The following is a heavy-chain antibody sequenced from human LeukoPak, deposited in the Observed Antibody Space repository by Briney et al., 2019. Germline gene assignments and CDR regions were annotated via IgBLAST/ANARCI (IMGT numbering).Heavy chain of an antibody. J-gene: IGHJ4*02. Sequence: SQTLSLTCTVSGGSISSGSYYWGWIRQPAGKGLEWIGRIYTSGSTNYNPSLKSRVTISVDTSKNQFSLKLSSVTAADTAVYYCARELVDTAMEETTGLFDYWGQGTLVTVSS. CDR3: ARELVDTAMEETTGLFDY. CDR2: IYTSGST. D-gene: IGHD5-18*01. V-gene: IGHV4-61*02. CDR1: GGSISSGSYY.